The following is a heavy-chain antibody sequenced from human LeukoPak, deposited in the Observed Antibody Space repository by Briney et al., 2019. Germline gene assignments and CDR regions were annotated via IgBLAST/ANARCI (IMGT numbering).Heavy chain of an antibody. CDR3: ARLYFNFWTASHYCFDY. CDR1: VSAVTVYN. V-gene: IGHV1-2*02. Sequence: SSEKLSCKASVSAVTVYNMHWVRQAPRQGLEWMGWINPNSGGSNYAQKFQARLTMTRGMSISTAYRELNWLPCNEAAVYYRARLYFNFWTASHYCFDYWGQGTLVTVSS. CDR2: INPNSGGS. J-gene: IGHJ4*02. D-gene: IGHD3/OR15-3a*01.